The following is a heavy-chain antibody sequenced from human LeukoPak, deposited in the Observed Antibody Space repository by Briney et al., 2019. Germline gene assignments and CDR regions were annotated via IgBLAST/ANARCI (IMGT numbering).Heavy chain of an antibody. D-gene: IGHD3-9*01. CDR2: INPNSGGT. J-gene: IGHJ4*02. CDR3: ARELRYFDWLAENHYFDY. CDR1: GYTFTGYY. Sequence: GASVKVSCKASGYTFTGYYMHWVRQAPGQGLEWMGWINPNSGGTNYAQKFQGRVTMTRDTSISKAYMELSRLRSDDTAVYYCARELRYFDWLAENHYFDYWGQGTLVTVSS. V-gene: IGHV1-2*02.